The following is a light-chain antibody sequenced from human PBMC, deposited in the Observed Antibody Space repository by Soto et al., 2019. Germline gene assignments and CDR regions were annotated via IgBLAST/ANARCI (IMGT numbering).Light chain of an antibody. CDR3: AAWDDILNGYV. CDR2: SNY. J-gene: IGLJ1*01. Sequence: QSVLTQPPSASGTPGQRVTISCSGSSSNIESNTVTWYQQLPGTAPKLVIYSNYDRPSGVPDRFSGSTSGTSASLVIRGLQSEDDADYYCAAWDDILNGYVFGGGTKLTVL. V-gene: IGLV1-44*01. CDR1: SSNIESNT.